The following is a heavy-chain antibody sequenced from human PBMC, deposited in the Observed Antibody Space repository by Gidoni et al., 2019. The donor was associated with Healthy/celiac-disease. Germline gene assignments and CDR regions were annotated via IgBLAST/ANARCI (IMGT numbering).Heavy chain of an antibody. CDR3: ARQKVYCSSTSCYTSRPFDY. Sequence: QLQLQESGPGLVKPSETLSLTCTVSGGSISSSSYYWGWIRQPPGKGLEWIGSIYYSGSTYYTPSLKSRVTISVDTSKNQFSLKLSSVTAADTAVYYCARQKVYCSSTSCYTSRPFDYWGQGTLVTVSS. CDR1: GGSISSSSYY. CDR2: IYYSGST. V-gene: IGHV4-39*01. J-gene: IGHJ4*02. D-gene: IGHD2-2*02.